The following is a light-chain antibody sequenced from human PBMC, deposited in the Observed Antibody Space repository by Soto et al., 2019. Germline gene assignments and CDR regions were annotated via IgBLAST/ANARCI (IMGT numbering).Light chain of an antibody. J-gene: IGKJ4*02. CDR3: QHYDSSST. CDR2: KAS. V-gene: IGKV1-5*03. CDR1: QNIRSW. Sequence: DIQMTQSPSTLSASVGDRVTITCRASQNIRSWLAWYQQKPGKAPRLLIYKASSLESGVPSRFSGSGSGTEFTLTISNLQPDDSATYYCQHYDSSSTFGGGTKVEIK.